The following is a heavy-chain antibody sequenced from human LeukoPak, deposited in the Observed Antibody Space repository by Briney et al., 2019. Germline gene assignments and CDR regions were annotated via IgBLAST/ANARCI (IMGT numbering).Heavy chain of an antibody. Sequence: ASVKVSCKVSGYTLTELSMHWVRQAPGKGLEWMGGFDPEDGETIYAQKFQGRVTMTEDTSTDTAYMELSSLRSEDTAVYYCATDRPEPDYDYVWGSYRPFGYWGQGTLVTVSS. CDR1: GYTLTELS. V-gene: IGHV1-24*01. D-gene: IGHD3-16*02. CDR3: ATDRPEPDYDYVWGSYRPFGY. J-gene: IGHJ4*02. CDR2: FDPEDGET.